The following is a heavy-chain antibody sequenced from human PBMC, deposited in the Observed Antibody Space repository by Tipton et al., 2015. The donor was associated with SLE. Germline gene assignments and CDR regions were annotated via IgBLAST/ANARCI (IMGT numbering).Heavy chain of an antibody. V-gene: IGHV4-28*01. CDR3: AKNSGSYYFDD. J-gene: IGHJ4*02. Sequence: TLSLTCAISGDSISSTKWWTWVRQAPGKGLEWIGYIYYTAGTYYNPSLKSRVTMSVDTSKNQFSLKLNSVTAADTAVYYCAKNSGSYYFDDWGQGTLVTVSS. CDR1: GDSISSTKW. D-gene: IGHD3-10*01. CDR2: IYYTAGT.